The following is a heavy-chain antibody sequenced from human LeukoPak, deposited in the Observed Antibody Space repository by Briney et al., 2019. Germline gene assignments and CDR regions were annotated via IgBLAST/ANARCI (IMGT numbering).Heavy chain of an antibody. V-gene: IGHV3-23*01. CDR2: ISDSGGST. CDR1: GFTCSSYA. Sequence: GGSLRLSCAASGFTCSSYAMTWVRQAPGKGLEWVSGISDSGGSTYHADSVKGRFTISRDNSKSMLYLQMNSLRAEDTAVYYCAKGGYCSSTSCYWYFDYWGQGTLVTVSS. D-gene: IGHD2-2*03. J-gene: IGHJ4*02. CDR3: AKGGYCSSTSCYWYFDY.